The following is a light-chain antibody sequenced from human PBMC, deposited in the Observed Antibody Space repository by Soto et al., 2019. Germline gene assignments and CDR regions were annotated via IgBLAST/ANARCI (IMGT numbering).Light chain of an antibody. V-gene: IGKV3-20*01. Sequence: EILLTQSPGTLSLSPGERATLSCRASQSGTSNYLAWYQQKPGQAPRLLIYAASSRATGIPDRFSGSGSGTDFTLTISRLEPEDFAVYYCQQYGTSPTTFGQGTKVEI. CDR2: AAS. CDR1: QSGTSNY. CDR3: QQYGTSPTT. J-gene: IGKJ2*01.